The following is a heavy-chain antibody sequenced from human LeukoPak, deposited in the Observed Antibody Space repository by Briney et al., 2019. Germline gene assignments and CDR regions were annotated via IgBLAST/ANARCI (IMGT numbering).Heavy chain of an antibody. CDR3: ARDNEYYYDSSGYFDY. D-gene: IGHD3-22*01. V-gene: IGHV1-18*01. J-gene: IGHJ4*02. CDR1: GGTFSSYA. CDR2: ISAYNGNT. Sequence: ASVKVSCKASGGTFSSYAISWVRQAPGQGLEWMGWISAYNGNTNYAQKLQGRVTMTTDTSTSTAYMELRSLRSDDTAVYYCARDNEYYYDSSGYFDYWGQGTLVTVSS.